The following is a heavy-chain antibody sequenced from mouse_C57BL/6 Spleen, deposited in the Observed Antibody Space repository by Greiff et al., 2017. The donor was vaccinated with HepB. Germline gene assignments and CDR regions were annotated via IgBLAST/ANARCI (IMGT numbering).Heavy chain of an antibody. D-gene: IGHD3-3*01. CDR1: GYTFTSYW. CDR2: IDPSDSYT. Sequence: VKLQQPGAELVRPGTSVKLSCKASGYTFTSYWMHWVKQRPGQGLEWIGVIDPSDSYTNYNQKFKGKATLTVDTSSSTAYMQLSSLTSEDSAVYYCASEGGTMAMDYWGQGTSVTVSS. J-gene: IGHJ4*01. CDR3: ASEGGTMAMDY. V-gene: IGHV1-59*01.